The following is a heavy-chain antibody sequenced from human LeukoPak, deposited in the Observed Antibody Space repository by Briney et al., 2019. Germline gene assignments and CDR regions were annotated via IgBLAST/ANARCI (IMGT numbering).Heavy chain of an antibody. V-gene: IGHV1-2*02. CDR1: GYSFTDYY. CDR2: INPNSGGT. J-gene: IGHJ5*02. Sequence: ASVKVSCKPSGYSFTDYYMHWVRQAPGQGLEWMGWINPNSGGTSAAQKFQGRVTMTRDTSITTVYMEVSWLTSDDTAIYYCARADRLHGGPYLIGPWGQGTLVTVSS. CDR3: ARADRLHGGPYLIGP. D-gene: IGHD2-21*01.